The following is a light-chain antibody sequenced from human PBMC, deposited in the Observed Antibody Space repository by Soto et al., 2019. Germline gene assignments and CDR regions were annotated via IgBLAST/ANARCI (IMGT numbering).Light chain of an antibody. V-gene: IGLV2-23*01. CDR2: EGS. Sequence: QSALTQPASVSGSPGQSITISCTGTSSDVGSYNLVSWYQQHPGKAPKLMIYEGSKRPSGVSNRFSGSKSGNTASLTISELQAEDEAEYYCCSYAGSSTPYVFGTGTKVTVL. CDR1: SSDVGSYNL. CDR3: CSYAGSSTPYV. J-gene: IGLJ1*01.